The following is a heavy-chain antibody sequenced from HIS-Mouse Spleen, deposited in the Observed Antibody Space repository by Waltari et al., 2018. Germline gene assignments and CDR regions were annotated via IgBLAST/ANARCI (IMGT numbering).Heavy chain of an antibody. CDR3: AKGGLMVYAIGDY. CDR1: GFTFSSHG. Sequence: QVQLVESGGGVVQPGRSLRLSCAASGFTFSSHGMHWVGQAPGKGLEWVAVIWYDGSNKYYADSVKGRFTISRDNSKNTLYLQMNSLRAEDTAVYYCAKGGLMVYAIGDYWGQGTLVTVSS. CDR2: IWYDGSNK. D-gene: IGHD2-8*01. V-gene: IGHV3-33*06. J-gene: IGHJ4*02.